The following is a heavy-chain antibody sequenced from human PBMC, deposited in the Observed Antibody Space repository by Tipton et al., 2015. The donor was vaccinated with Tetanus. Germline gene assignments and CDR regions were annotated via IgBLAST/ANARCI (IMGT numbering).Heavy chain of an antibody. V-gene: IGHV3-33*01. CDR3: AREADCSGGSFFSGDFDN. Sequence: SLRLSCAASGFIFSSYGIHWVRQAPGKGLEWVAGSWYDGTDKYYADSVKGRFTISRDNSENTLYLQMNSLRAEDTAVYYCAREADCSGGSFFSGDFDNWGQGTQVTVSS. D-gene: IGHD2-15*01. J-gene: IGHJ4*02. CDR2: SWYDGTDK. CDR1: GFIFSSYG.